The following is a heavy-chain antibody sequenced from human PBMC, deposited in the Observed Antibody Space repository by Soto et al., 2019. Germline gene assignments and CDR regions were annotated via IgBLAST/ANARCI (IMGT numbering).Heavy chain of an antibody. CDR1: GFTFSSYG. CDR2: ISYDGSNK. CDR3: AKESSLWFGELLSDYYYGMDV. V-gene: IGHV3-30*18. J-gene: IGHJ6*02. Sequence: QVQLVESGGGVVQPGRSLRLSCAASGFTFSSYGMHWVRQAPGKGLEWVAVISYDGSNKYYADSVKGRFTISRDNSKNXLXLXMNSLRAEDTAVYYCAKESSLWFGELLSDYYYGMDVWGQGTTVTVSS. D-gene: IGHD3-10*01.